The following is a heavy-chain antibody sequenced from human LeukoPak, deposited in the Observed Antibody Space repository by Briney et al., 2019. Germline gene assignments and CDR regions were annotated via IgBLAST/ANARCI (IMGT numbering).Heavy chain of an antibody. V-gene: IGHV1-24*01. J-gene: IGHJ4*02. D-gene: IGHD5-18*01. CDR2: FDPEDGET. Sequence: ASVKVSCKVSGYTLTELSMHWVRQAPGKGLEWKGGFDPEDGETIYAQKFQGRVTMTEDTSTDTAYMELSSPRSEDTAVYYCATWVIIYHTAMVQPFDYWGQGTLVTVSS. CDR1: GYTLTELS. CDR3: ATWVIIYHTAMVQPFDY.